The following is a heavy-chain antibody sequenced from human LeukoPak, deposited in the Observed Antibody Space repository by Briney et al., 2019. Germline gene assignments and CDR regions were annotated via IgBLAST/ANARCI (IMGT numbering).Heavy chain of an antibody. CDR2: ISSSSSYI. J-gene: IGHJ6*02. D-gene: IGHD4-17*01. V-gene: IGHV3-21*01. CDR3: ARSSVRAHYGMDV. Sequence: PGGSLRLSCAASGFTFSSYSMNWVRQAPGKGLEWVSSISSSSSYIYYADSVKGRFTISRDNSKNTLYLQMNSLRAEDTAVYYCARSSVRAHYGMDVWGQGTTVTVPS. CDR1: GFTFSSYS.